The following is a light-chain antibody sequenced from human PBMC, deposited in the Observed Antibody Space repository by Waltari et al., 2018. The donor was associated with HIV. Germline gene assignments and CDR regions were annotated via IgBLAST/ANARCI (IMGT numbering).Light chain of an antibody. J-gene: IGLJ3*02. V-gene: IGLV3-1*01. CDR2: QDD. CDR3: QAWDSSAVV. CDR1: KLGDKY. Sequence: SYDLSQPPSVSVSPGQTARITCSGDKLGDKYVSWYQQYPGQSPVLVIYQDDRRPSGIPERFSGSNSGTTATLTIGGTQTMDEADYYCQAWDSSAVVFGRGTKLTVL.